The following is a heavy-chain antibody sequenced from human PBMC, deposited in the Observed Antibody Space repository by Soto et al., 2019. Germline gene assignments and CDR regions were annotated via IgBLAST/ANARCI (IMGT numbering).Heavy chain of an antibody. CDR2: IIPIFGTA. CDR1: GGTFSSYA. Sequence: SVKVSCKASGGTFSSYAISWVRQAPGQGLEWMGGIIPIFGTANYAQKFQGRVTITADESTSTAYMELSSLRSEDTAVYYCASALLGGNSTYYYYGMDVWGQGTTVTVSS. J-gene: IGHJ6*02. CDR3: ASALLGGNSTYYYYGMDV. D-gene: IGHD2-21*02. V-gene: IGHV1-69*13.